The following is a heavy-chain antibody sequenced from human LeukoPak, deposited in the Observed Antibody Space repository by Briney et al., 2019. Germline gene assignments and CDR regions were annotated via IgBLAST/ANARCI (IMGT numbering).Heavy chain of an antibody. V-gene: IGHV1-3*01. CDR3: ARKNYGDRHPYDY. CDR1: GYNFITYA. D-gene: IGHD2-21*02. CDR2: INVGNGDT. Sequence: GASVKVSCKASGYNFITYAMHWVRQAHGQGLEWMGYINVGNGDTKYSQKFQGRVTFTRDTSASIAYMELSSLTSEDTAIYYCARKNYGDRHPYDYWGQGTLVTVSS. J-gene: IGHJ4*02.